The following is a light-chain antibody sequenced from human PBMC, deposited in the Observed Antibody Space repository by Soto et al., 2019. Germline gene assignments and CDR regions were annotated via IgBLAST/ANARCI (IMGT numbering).Light chain of an antibody. CDR3: QSYHSSLSGWL. Sequence: QSVLTQPPSVSGAPGQRVTISCTGSSSNIGAGYNVHWYQQVPGTAPKLLIYGDSNRPSGVPDRFSGSKSGTSASLAITGLQAEDEADYYRQSYHSSLSGWLFGGGTKLPVL. CDR1: SSNIGAGYN. J-gene: IGLJ3*02. CDR2: GDS. V-gene: IGLV1-40*01.